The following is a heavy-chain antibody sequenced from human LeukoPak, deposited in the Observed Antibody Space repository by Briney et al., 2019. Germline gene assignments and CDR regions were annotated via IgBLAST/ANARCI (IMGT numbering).Heavy chain of an antibody. V-gene: IGHV4-39*01. CDR2: VYYAGNT. J-gene: IGHJ4*02. CDR3: ARQPTVNRGAVASNFDY. D-gene: IGHD6-19*01. CDR1: GALLSSTIHY. Sequence: SETLSLTCTVSGALLSSTIHYWAWIRQPPGKGLEWIGSVYYAGNTYYNASFQNRVTISMDTSKNQFSLRLSTMSATDTAVYFCARQPTVNRGAVASNFDYWGQGTLVTVSS.